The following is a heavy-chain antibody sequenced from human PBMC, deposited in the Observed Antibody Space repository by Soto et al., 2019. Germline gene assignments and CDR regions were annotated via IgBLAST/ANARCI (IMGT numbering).Heavy chain of an antibody. D-gene: IGHD3-9*01. J-gene: IGHJ6*03. CDR1: GYTFTSYD. Sequence: QVQLVQSGAEVKKPGASVKVSCKASGYTFTSYDINWVRQATGQGLEWMGWMNPNSGNTGYAQKFQGRVTMTRNTSIRTAYMELSSLRSEDTAVYYCARMLRYFDWLLYYMDVWGKGTTVTVSS. CDR2: MNPNSGNT. CDR3: ARMLRYFDWLLYYMDV. V-gene: IGHV1-8*01.